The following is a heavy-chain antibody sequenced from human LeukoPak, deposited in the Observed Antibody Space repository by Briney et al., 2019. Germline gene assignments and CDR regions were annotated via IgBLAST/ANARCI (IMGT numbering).Heavy chain of an antibody. J-gene: IGHJ4*02. CDR3: ARSAWELLNFYYFDY. CDR2: INPNSGGT. Sequence: ASVKVSCKASGYTFTGYYMHWVRQAPGQGLEWMGWINPNSGGTNYAQKFQGRVTMTRDTPISTAYMELSRLRSDDTAVYYCARSAWELLNFYYFDYWGQGTLVTVSS. D-gene: IGHD1-26*01. V-gene: IGHV1-2*02. CDR1: GYTFTGYY.